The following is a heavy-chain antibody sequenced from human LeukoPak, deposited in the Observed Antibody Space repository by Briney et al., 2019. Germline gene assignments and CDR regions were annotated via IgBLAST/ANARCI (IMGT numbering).Heavy chain of an antibody. J-gene: IGHJ6*03. D-gene: IGHD7-27*01. V-gene: IGHV3-48*01. CDR1: GFTFSSYS. CDR3: ARWGSGKYYYYMDV. Sequence: GGSLRLSCAASGFTFSSYSMNWVRQAPGKGLEWVSYISSSSSTIYYADSVKGRFTISRDNAKNSLHLQMNSLRAEDTAVYYCARWGSGKYYYYMDVWGKGTTVTVSS. CDR2: ISSSSSTI.